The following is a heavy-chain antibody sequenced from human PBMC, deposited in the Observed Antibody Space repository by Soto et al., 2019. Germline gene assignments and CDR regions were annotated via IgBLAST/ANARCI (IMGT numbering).Heavy chain of an antibody. V-gene: IGHV3-74*01. Sequence: EVQLVESGGGLVQPGGSLRLSCAASGFTLNNYWMHWVRQAPGKGLVWVSRINSNGRSKNYADSVKGRFTISRDDATNTLYLQMTSLRAEDTGVYYCARGGAVRANYYYGMDVWGQGTTVTVSS. CDR1: GFTLNNYW. J-gene: IGHJ6*02. CDR3: ARGGAVRANYYYGMDV. D-gene: IGHD3-10*01. CDR2: INSNGRSK.